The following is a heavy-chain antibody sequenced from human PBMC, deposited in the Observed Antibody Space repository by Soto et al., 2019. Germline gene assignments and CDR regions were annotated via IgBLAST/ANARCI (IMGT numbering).Heavy chain of an antibody. Sequence: GGSLRLCCAASGFTFSSYGMHWVLQAPGKGLEWVAVIWYDGSNKYYADSVKGRFTISRDNSKNTLYLQMNSLRAEDTAVYYCARDRRSSYLDYWGQGTLVTVSS. CDR1: GFTFSSYG. V-gene: IGHV3-33*01. J-gene: IGHJ4*02. D-gene: IGHD6-6*01. CDR2: IWYDGSNK. CDR3: ARDRRSSYLDY.